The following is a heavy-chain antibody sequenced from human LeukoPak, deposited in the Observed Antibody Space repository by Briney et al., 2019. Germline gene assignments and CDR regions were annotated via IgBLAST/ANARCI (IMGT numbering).Heavy chain of an antibody. CDR3: ASEAFCVGGSCQLHRVAS. CDR1: GYTFTSCD. D-gene: IGHD2-15*01. Sequence: ASVKVSCKASGYTFTSCDINWVRQAPGQGLDWMGWIDTNSGATKYAQKFQGRVTITRDTSIGTAYMELSTLISDDTAVYYCASEAFCVGGSCQLHRVASWGPGTLVTVSS. V-gene: IGHV1-2*02. CDR2: IDTNSGAT. J-gene: IGHJ4*02.